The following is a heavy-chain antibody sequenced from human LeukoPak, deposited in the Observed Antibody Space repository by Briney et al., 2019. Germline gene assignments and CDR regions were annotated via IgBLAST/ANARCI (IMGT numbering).Heavy chain of an antibody. CDR2: INPNSGGT. CDR3: ARGWAITMVRD. CDR1: GGTFSSYA. J-gene: IGHJ4*02. Sequence: ASVKVSCKASGGTFSSYAISWVRQAPGQGLEWMGWINPNSGGTNYAQKFQGRVTMTRDTSISTAYMELSRLRSDDTAVYYCARGWAITMVRDWGQGTLVTVSS. D-gene: IGHD3-10*01. V-gene: IGHV1-2*02.